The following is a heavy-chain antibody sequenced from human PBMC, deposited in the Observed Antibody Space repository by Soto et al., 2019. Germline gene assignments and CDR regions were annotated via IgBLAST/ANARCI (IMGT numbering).Heavy chain of an antibody. CDR1: GYTFTRYD. Sequence: QVQLVQSGAEVKKPGASVKVSCKASGYTFTRYDINWVRQATGRGLEWMGWMNPNSGDTGYAQKFRGRVTMTRNASMTTAYMELSSLRSEDTAVYYCARSFLFSPDYWGQGTLVTVSS. CDR3: ARSFLFSPDY. D-gene: IGHD3-9*01. V-gene: IGHV1-8*01. J-gene: IGHJ4*02. CDR2: MNPNSGDT.